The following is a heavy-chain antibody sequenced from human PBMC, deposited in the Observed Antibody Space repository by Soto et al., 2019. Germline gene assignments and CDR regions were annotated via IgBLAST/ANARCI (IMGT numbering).Heavy chain of an antibody. CDR3: ARGGLYSSSWLNWFDP. J-gene: IGHJ5*02. CDR2: INHSGST. D-gene: IGHD6-13*01. CDR1: GGSFSGYY. Sequence: PSETLSLTCAVYGGSFSGYYWSWIRQPPGKGLEWIGEINHSGSTNYNPSLKSRVTISVDTSKNQFSLKLSSVTAADTAVYYCARGGLYSSSWLNWFDPWGQGTLVTVSS. V-gene: IGHV4-34*01.